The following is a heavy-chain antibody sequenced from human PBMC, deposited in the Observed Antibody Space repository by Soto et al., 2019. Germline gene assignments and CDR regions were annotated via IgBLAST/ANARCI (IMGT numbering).Heavy chain of an antibody. V-gene: IGHV1-69*01. CDR2: VIPILGQA. Sequence: QLVQSGAEVKKPGSSVKISCKASGGTFSSYVISWLRQAPGQGLEWMGGVIPILGQAYYAPNLQGRVTITADGSTRTAYMALNRLTSADTPLYFCASVGGVGPPPGTDFRGQGTLVTVPS. J-gene: IGHJ4*02. D-gene: IGHD1-26*01. CDR3: ASVGGVGPPPGTDF. CDR1: GGTFSSYV.